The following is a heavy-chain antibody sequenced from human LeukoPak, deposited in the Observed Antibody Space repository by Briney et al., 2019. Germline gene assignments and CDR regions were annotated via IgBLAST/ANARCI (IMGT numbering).Heavy chain of an antibody. D-gene: IGHD2-2*02. CDR1: GGSISSYY. CDR3: ANTAAGPFDI. Sequence: SETLSLTCTVSGGSISSYYWSWLRQPPGKGLEWIGYIYYSGSTNYNPSLKSRVTISVDTSKNQFSLKLSSVTAADTAVYYCANTAAGPFDIWGQGTMVTVSS. CDR2: IYYSGST. J-gene: IGHJ3*02. V-gene: IGHV4-59*01.